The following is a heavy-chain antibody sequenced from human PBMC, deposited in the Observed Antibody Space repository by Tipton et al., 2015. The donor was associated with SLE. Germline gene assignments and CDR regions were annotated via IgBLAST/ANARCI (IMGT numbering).Heavy chain of an antibody. J-gene: IGHJ4*02. CDR2: IYHSGST. CDR1: GYSISSGYY. D-gene: IGHD1-1*01. Sequence: TLSLTCAVSGYSISSGYYWGWIRQPPGKGLEWIGSIYHSGSTYYNPSLKSRVTISVDTSKNQFSLKLSSVTAADTAVYYCARVRLSPFLFDYWGQGTLVTVSS. V-gene: IGHV4-38-2*01. CDR3: ARVRLSPFLFDY.